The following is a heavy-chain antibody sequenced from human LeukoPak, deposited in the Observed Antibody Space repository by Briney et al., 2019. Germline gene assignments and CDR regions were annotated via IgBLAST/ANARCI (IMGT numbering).Heavy chain of an antibody. V-gene: IGHV4-4*02. CDR2: IIDSGST. Sequence: SETLSLTCAVSGGSISSGYWWSWVRQPPMKGLEWIGEIIDSGSTNYNPSLKGRITISLDKTKNQFSLNVNSVTAADTAVYYCATYGPTSGGYTFEYWSQGILVTVSS. D-gene: IGHD2-15*01. CDR1: GGSISSGYW. CDR3: ATYGPTSGGYTFEY. J-gene: IGHJ4*02.